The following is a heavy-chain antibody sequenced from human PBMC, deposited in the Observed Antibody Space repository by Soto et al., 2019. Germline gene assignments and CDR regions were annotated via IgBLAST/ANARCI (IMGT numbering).Heavy chain of an antibody. V-gene: IGHV3-11*01. CDR2: ISSSGSTI. J-gene: IGHJ4*02. Sequence: GRSLRLSCAASGFTFSDLYMSWIRQAPGKGLEWVSYISSSGSTIYYADSVKGRFTISRDNAKNSLYLQMNSLRAEDTAVYYCATTDSSAYYSGYWGQGTQVTVSS. CDR1: GFTFSDLY. D-gene: IGHD3-22*01. CDR3: ATTDSSAYYSGY.